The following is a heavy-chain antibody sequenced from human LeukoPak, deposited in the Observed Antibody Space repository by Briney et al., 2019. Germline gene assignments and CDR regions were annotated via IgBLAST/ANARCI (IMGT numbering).Heavy chain of an antibody. CDR3: ARQKCTSTSCLTKNAFDI. D-gene: IGHD2-2*01. CDR1: GSISGYY. Sequence: SETLSLTCTVSGSISGYYWSWIRQPPGKGLEWNGYIYTSGSTNYNPSLESRVTISVDTSKNQFSLDLSSVTAADTAVYYCARQKCTSTSCLTKNAFDIWGQGTMVTVSS. CDR2: IYTSGST. V-gene: IGHV4-4*09. J-gene: IGHJ3*02.